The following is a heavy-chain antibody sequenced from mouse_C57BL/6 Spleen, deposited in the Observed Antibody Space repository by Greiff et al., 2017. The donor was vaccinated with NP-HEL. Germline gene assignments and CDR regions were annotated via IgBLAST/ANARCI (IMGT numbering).Heavy chain of an antibody. CDR2: ISSGSSTI. V-gene: IGHV5-17*01. CDR3: ARAFYGSV. Sequence: EVKLMESGGGLVKPGGSLKLSCAASGFTFSDYGMHWVRQAPEKGLEWVAYISSGSSTIYYADTVKGRFTISRDNAKNTLFLQMTSLRSEDTAMYYCARAFYGSVWGTGTTVTVSS. D-gene: IGHD1-1*01. CDR1: GFTFSDYG. J-gene: IGHJ1*03.